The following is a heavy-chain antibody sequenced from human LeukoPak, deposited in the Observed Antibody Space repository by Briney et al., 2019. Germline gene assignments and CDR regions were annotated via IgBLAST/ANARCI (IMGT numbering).Heavy chain of an antibody. J-gene: IGHJ4*02. CDR3: AKDPWGRSSF. V-gene: IGHV3-21*06. Sequence: GGSLGLSCGASGFTFSDYSINWVRQAPGKGLEWVSSISGSGSHIYYADSLKGRFTISRDNAKNSVSLQMNSLRADDTAVYYCAKDPWGRSSFWGQGTLVIVSS. CDR1: GFTFSDYS. D-gene: IGHD6-6*01. CDR2: ISGSGSHI.